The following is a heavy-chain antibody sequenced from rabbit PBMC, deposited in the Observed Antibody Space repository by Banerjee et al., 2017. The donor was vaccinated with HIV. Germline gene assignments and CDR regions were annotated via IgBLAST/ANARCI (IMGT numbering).Heavy chain of an antibody. V-gene: IGHV1S47*01. J-gene: IGHJ3*01. D-gene: IGHD2-1*01. CDR1: GFDFSRYG. CDR3: ARGYDDYDARLDL. CDR2: IDPIFGST. Sequence: QEQLVESGGGLVQPGESLKLFCNASGFDFSRYGVSWVRQAPGKGLEWIGYIDPIFGSTYYATWVDGRFTISSHNAQNTLYLQLNSLTAADTATYFCARGYDDYDARLDLWGPGTLVTVS.